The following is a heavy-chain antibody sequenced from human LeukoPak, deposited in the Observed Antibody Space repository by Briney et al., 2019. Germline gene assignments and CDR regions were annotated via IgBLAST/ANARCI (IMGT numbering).Heavy chain of an antibody. V-gene: IGHV3-23*01. J-gene: IGHJ4*02. Sequence: GGSLRLSCAASGFSFSSFAMSWVRQAPGKGLEWVSVTSGSGDNTFYADSVQGRFTISRDNSKNTLFLQMSSLRAEDTAVYYCAKAGPGTSTNIVVVGVAVFDYWDQGTLVTVSS. D-gene: IGHD2-15*01. CDR2: TSGSGDNT. CDR1: GFSFSSFA. CDR3: AKAGPGTSTNIVVVGVAVFDY.